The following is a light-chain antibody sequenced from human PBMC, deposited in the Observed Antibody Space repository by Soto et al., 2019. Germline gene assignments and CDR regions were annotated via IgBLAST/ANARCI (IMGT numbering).Light chain of an antibody. Sequence: DIQMTQSPSTLSASVGDRVTITCRASQDIGTWLAWYQQKPEKAPKVLIYRASHLASGVPSRFSASGSGTEFSLTINSLQADDFATYYCQQYHIYPWTFGQGTKVDIK. CDR2: RAS. V-gene: IGKV1-5*03. CDR3: QQYHIYPWT. CDR1: QDIGTW. J-gene: IGKJ1*01.